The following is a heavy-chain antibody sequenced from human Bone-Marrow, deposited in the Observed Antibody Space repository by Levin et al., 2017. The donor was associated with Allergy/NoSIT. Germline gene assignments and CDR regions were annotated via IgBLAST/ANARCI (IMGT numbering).Heavy chain of an antibody. CDR1: GFTFSSYS. CDR3: ARDDRRYYYGSGSYYSFGH. J-gene: IGHJ4*02. D-gene: IGHD3-10*01. Sequence: GESLKISCAASGFTFSSYSMNWVRQAPGKGLEWVSSISSSSSYIYYADSVKGRFTISRDNAKNSLYLQMNSLRAEDTAVYYCARDDRRYYYGSGSYYSFGHWGQGTLVTVSS. CDR2: ISSSSSYI. V-gene: IGHV3-21*01.